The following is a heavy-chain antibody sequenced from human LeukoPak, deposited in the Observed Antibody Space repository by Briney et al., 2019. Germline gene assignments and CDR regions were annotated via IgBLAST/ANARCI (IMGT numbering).Heavy chain of an antibody. D-gene: IGHD1-26*01. J-gene: IGHJ3*02. V-gene: IGHV3-21*01. CDR3: ARGGRGASYLDAFDI. CDR2: ISSSSSYI. Sequence: PGGSLRLSCAASGFTFSSYSMNWVRQAPGKGLEWVSSISSSSSYIYYADSVKGRFTISRDNAKNSLYLQMNSLRAEDTAVYYCARGGRGASYLDAFDIWGQGTMVTVSS. CDR1: GFTFSSYS.